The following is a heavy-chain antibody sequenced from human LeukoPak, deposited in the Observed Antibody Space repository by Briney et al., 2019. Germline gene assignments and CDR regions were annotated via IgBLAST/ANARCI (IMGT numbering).Heavy chain of an antibody. V-gene: IGHV1-69*13. D-gene: IGHD3-10*01. Sequence: ASVKVSCKASGGTFSSYAISWVRQAPGQGLEWMGGIIPIFGTANYAQKFQGRVTITADESTSTAYMELSSLRSEDTAVYYCARDPPYYYGPGAFDIWGQGTMVTVSS. CDR1: GGTFSSYA. CDR2: IIPIFGTA. CDR3: ARDPPYYYGPGAFDI. J-gene: IGHJ3*02.